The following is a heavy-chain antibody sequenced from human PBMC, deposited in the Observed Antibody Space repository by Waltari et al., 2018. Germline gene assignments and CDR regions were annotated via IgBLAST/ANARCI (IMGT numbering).Heavy chain of an antibody. CDR2: IYTSGST. J-gene: IGHJ3*02. D-gene: IGHD1-7*01. Sequence: QVQLQESGPGLVKPSPTLSLTCTVSGGSISSGSYYWIWIRQPAGKGLEWIGRIYTSGSTNYNPSLRSRVTISVDTSKNQFSLKLSSVTAADTAVYYCARDRPNYLDAFDIWGQGTMVTVSS. CDR1: GGSISSGSYY. V-gene: IGHV4-61*02. CDR3: ARDRPNYLDAFDI.